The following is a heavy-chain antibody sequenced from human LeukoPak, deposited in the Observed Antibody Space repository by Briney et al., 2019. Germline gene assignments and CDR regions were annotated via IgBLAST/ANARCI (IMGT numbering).Heavy chain of an antibody. Sequence: SETLSLTCTVFGGSISTNYWSWIRQPPGKGLEWIGYIYYGGRTNYNPSLKSRVTISVDTSKNQFSLKLSSVTAADTAVYYCARHGGVVRGEGSDAFDIWGQGTMVTVSS. CDR2: IYYGGRT. CDR3: ARHGGVVRGEGSDAFDI. J-gene: IGHJ3*02. CDR1: GGSISTNY. V-gene: IGHV4-59*08. D-gene: IGHD3-10*01.